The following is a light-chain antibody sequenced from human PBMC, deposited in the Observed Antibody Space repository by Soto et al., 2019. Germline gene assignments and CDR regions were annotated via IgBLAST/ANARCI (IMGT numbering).Light chain of an antibody. CDR2: GAA. V-gene: IGKV3-20*01. J-gene: IGKJ2*01. Sequence: EIVVTQSPGTLSLSPGERGTLSCRASESVSLNSLAWFQQKPGQPPRLLIYGAASRVPGIPDRFSGSGSGTDFTLTISRLDPEDSAVYFCQQYDRPPYTFGQGTKLEIK. CDR1: ESVSLNS. CDR3: QQYDRPPYT.